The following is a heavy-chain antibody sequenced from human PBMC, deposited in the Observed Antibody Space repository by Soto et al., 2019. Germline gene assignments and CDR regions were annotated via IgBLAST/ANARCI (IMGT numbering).Heavy chain of an antibody. CDR2: VYWDDDK. J-gene: IGHJ5*02. D-gene: IGHD4-4*01. V-gene: IGHV2-5*02. Sequence: VNPTTTLTLTGTFSGFSLTSSGVSVGWVRQPPGKALEWLALVYWDDDKRYSPSLKNRLTITRDTSENQVVLTMTNMDPVDTATYFCAQQTVRHSTSSAWFELWGQGTLVPVSS. CDR3: AQQTVRHSTSSAWFEL. CDR1: GFSLTSSGVS.